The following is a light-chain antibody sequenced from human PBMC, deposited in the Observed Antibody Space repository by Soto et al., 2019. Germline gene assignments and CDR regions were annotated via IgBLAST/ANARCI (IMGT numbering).Light chain of an antibody. V-gene: IGKV1-5*03. CDR2: KAS. CDR1: QTISSW. CDR3: QQSYSTLT. J-gene: IGKJ1*01. Sequence: DLPRTPSPSTLSGSVGDRVTITCRASQTISSWLAWYQQKPGKAPKLLIYKASRLHSGVSSRFSGSESGTEFTLTIRSLKPEDFATDYCQQSYSTLTVGQGTKWEIK.